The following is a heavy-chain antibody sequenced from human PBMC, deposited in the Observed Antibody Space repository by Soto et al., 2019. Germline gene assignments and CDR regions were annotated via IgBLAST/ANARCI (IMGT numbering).Heavy chain of an antibody. CDR2: IYPGDSDT. D-gene: IGHD2-2*01. CDR3: ARRYCSSTSCYQGPIAFDI. J-gene: IGHJ3*02. Sequence: PGESLKISCKGSGYSFTSYWIGWVRQMPWKGLEWMGIIYPGDSDTRYSPSFQGQVTISADKSISTAYLQWSSLKASDTATYYCARRYCSSTSCYQGPIAFDIWGQGTMVTVSS. V-gene: IGHV5-51*01. CDR1: GYSFTSYW.